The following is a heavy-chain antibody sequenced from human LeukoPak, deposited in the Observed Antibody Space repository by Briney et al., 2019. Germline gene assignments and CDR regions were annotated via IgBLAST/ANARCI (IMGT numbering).Heavy chain of an antibody. CDR3: ARERGYSGYVYGMDV. Sequence: SETLSLTCTVSGGSISSYYWSWIRQPPGKGLGWIGYIYYSGSTNYNPSLKSRVTISVDTSKNQFSLKLSSVTAADTAVYYCARERGYSGYVYGMDVWGQGTTVTVSS. CDR2: IYYSGST. V-gene: IGHV4-59*01. J-gene: IGHJ6*02. CDR1: GGSISSYY. D-gene: IGHD5-12*01.